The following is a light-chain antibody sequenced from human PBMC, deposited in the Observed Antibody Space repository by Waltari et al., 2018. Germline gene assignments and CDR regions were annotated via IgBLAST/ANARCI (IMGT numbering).Light chain of an antibody. CDR3: AARDDRLNVWL. Sequence: QSVLTQPPSASGTPGQRVIISCSGSPSNIGKNPVNWYKQLPGSALKVLIYNDNERPGGVSDRFSVSKSGPSASLAISGLQSDDEADYYCAARDDRLNVWLFGGGTRVTVL. V-gene: IGLV1-44*01. CDR2: NDN. CDR1: PSNIGKNP. J-gene: IGLJ3*02.